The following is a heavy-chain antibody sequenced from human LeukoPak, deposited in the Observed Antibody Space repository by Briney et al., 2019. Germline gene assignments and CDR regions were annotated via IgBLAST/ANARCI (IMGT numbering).Heavy chain of an antibody. J-gene: IGHJ3*02. V-gene: IGHV3-74*01. CDR2: INPDDGST. CDR3: AKERAYSSGFDAFDI. CDR1: GFTFRKYW. Sequence: GGSLRLSCAASGFTFRKYWLHWVRQAPGKGLVWVSRINPDDGSTSYADSVKGRFTISRDNAKSTLYLQMNSLRAEDTAVYYCAKERAYSSGFDAFDIWGQGTMVTVSS. D-gene: IGHD6-19*01.